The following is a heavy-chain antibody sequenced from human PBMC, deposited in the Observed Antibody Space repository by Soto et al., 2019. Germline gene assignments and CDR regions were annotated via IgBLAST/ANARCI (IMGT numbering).Heavy chain of an antibody. V-gene: IGHV3-23*05. J-gene: IGHJ4*02. Sequence: EMQLLESGGHLVQPGGSLRLSCSAAGFTFSTYTMNWVRQAPGKGLEWVSAIYGSGTATFYADSVKGRFTISRDISKNTPFLQMDRLRVEATAVYAGVRGRDPDGLWTTDYWGQGTRVTTTS. CDR1: GFTFSTYT. CDR2: IYGSGTAT. D-gene: IGHD2-21*01. CDR3: VRGRDPDGLWTTDY.